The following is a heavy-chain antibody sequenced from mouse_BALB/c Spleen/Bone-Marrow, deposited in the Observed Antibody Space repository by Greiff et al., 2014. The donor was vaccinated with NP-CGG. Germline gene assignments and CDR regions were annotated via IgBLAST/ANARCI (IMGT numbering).Heavy chain of an antibody. V-gene: IGHV14-3*02. D-gene: IGHD1-1*01. CDR3: ANYYYGYYFDY. J-gene: IGHJ2*01. Sequence: VQLKESGAELVKPGASVKLSCTASGFNIKDTYMHWGKQRPEQGLEWIGRIDPANGNTKYDPKFQDKATITADTSSNTAYLQLSSLTSEDTAVYYCANYYYGYYFDYWGQGTTLTVSS. CDR1: GFNIKDTY. CDR2: IDPANGNT.